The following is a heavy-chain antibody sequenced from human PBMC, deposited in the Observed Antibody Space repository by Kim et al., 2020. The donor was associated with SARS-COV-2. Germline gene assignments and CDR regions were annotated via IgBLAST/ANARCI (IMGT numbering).Heavy chain of an antibody. CDR2: IYYSGST. D-gene: IGHD3-22*01. J-gene: IGHJ5*02. CDR3: ARDGAYYDSSGYYRGSTSYWFDP. CDR1: GGSISSYY. V-gene: IGHV4-59*13. Sequence: SETLSLTCTVSGGSISSYYWSWIRQPPGKGLEWIGYIYYSGSTNYNPSLKSRVTISVDTSKNQFSLKLSSVTAADTAVYYCARDGAYYDSSGYYRGSTSYWFDPWGQGTLVTVSS.